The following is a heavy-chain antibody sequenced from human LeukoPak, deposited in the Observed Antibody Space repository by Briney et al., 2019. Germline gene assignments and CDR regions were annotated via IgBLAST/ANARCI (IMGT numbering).Heavy chain of an antibody. V-gene: IGHV4-38-2*02. CDR2: IYHSGST. D-gene: IGHD3-22*01. CDR1: GYSISSGSY. CDR3: ARASNYYDSSGYWGYFDY. J-gene: IGHJ4*02. Sequence: SETLSLTCTVSGYSISSGSYWGWIRQPPGKGLEWIGSIYHSGSTYYNPSLKSRVTISVDTSKNQFSLKLSSVTAADTAVYYCARASNYYDSSGYWGYFDYWGQGTLVTVSS.